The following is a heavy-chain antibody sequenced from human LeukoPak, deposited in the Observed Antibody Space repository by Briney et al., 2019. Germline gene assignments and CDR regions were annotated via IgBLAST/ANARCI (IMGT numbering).Heavy chain of an antibody. V-gene: IGHV4-31*03. CDR3: ARGRDYGDNWFDP. Sequence: SETLSLTCTVSGGSISSGGYYWSWIRQHPGKGLEWIGYIYYSGSTYYNPSLKSRVTISVDTSKNQFSLKLSSVTAADTAVYYCARGRDYGDNWFDPWGQGTLVTVSS. J-gene: IGHJ5*02. CDR1: GGSISSGGYY. CDR2: IYYSGST. D-gene: IGHD4/OR15-4a*01.